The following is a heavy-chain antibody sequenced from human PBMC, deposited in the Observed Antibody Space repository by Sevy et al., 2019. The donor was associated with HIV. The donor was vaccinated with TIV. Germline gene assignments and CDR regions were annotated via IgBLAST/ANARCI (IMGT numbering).Heavy chain of an antibody. CDR3: AKGLILEWSWYGMDV. V-gene: IGHV3-53*01. Sequence: GGSLRLSCAASGFTVSSNYMSWVRQAPGKGREWVSVIYSDSNTYYADSVKGRFTISRDNSKNTLYLQMKSLRAEDTAVYYCAKGLILEWSWYGMDVWGQGTTVTVSS. J-gene: IGHJ6*02. CDR2: IYSDSNT. D-gene: IGHD3-3*01. CDR1: GFTVSSNY.